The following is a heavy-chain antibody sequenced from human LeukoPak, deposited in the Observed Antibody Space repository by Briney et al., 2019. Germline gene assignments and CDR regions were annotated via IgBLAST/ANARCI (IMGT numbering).Heavy chain of an antibody. CDR1: GYTFTGYY. CDR3: ARGALGGTTDY. D-gene: IGHD1-1*01. J-gene: IGHJ4*02. CDR2: INPNSGGT. V-gene: IGHV1-2*06. Sequence: ASVKVSCKASGYTFTGYYMHWVRQAPGQGLEWMGRINPNSGGTNYAQKFQGRVTTTRNTSISTAYMELSSLRSEDTAVYYCARGALGGTTDYWGQGTLVTVSS.